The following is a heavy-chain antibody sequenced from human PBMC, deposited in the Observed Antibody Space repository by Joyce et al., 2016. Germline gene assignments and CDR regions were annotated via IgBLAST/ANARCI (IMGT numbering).Heavy chain of an antibody. V-gene: IGHV3-74*01. D-gene: IGHD6-6*01. CDR3: VRGISARPGGPNWFDP. CDR1: GFSFSGYW. J-gene: IGHJ5*02. Sequence: EVQLVESGGGLVQPGGSLRLSCAASGFSFSGYWIHWVSQAAGKGLVWVSSINTDGSSTRFADSVKGRFTISRDNAKNTLYLQMNSLGAEDTAVYYCVRGISARPGGPNWFDPWGQGTLVTVSS. CDR2: INTDGSST.